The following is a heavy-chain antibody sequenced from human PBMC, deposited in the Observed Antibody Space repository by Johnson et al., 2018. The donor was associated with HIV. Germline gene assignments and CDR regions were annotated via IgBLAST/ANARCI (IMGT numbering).Heavy chain of an antibody. CDR1: GFTFRDYY. V-gene: IGHV3-11*04. CDR3: ARGGDVVWFGEFPGAFDV. D-gene: IGHD3-10*01. Sequence: VQVVESGGDLVKPGGSLRLSCAASGFTFRDYYMSWIRQAPGKGLEWVAYISSSGSSISYADSVKGRFTISRDNAKNSLYLQMNSLRAEDTAGYYGARGGDVVWFGEFPGAFDVWGQGTMVTVSS. CDR2: ISSSGSSI. J-gene: IGHJ3*01.